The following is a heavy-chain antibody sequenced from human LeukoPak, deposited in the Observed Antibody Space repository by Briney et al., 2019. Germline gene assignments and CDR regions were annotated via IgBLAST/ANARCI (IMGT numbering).Heavy chain of an antibody. J-gene: IGHJ4*02. V-gene: IGHV3-33*08. CDR2: IWFDGSYK. CDR3: ARDLGITADGNYFDY. D-gene: IGHD6-13*01. Sequence: GGSLRLSCAASGFTFSTYGMHWVRQAPGKGLEWVAVIWFDGSYKYYADSVEGRFTVSRDNSKYTLILQMNSLRAEDTAVYYCARDLGITADGNYFDYWGQGTLVTVSS. CDR1: GFTFSTYG.